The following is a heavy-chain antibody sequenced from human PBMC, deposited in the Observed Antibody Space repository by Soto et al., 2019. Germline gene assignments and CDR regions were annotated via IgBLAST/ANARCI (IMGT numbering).Heavy chain of an antibody. J-gene: IGHJ3*02. CDR1: GDSFSSYW. V-gene: IGHV5-10-1*01. Sequence: GGSLKVSCKRSGDSFSSYWISWVRQIPGNGLEWMGRIDPSDSYTNYSPSFQVHFTISADKSISTAYLQWSSLKASDTAMYYCARLTYANALDIWGQGTMVTVSS. CDR2: IDPSDSYT. CDR3: ARLTYANALDI. D-gene: IGHD4-17*01.